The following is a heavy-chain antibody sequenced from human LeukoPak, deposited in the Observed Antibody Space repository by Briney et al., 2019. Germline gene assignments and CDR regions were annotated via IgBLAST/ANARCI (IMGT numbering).Heavy chain of an antibody. CDR2: MYYSGST. J-gene: IGHJ5*02. V-gene: IGHV4-30-4*01. D-gene: IGHD3-22*01. CDR3: ARPYYYDSRIDP. CDR1: GGSISSGYYY. Sequence: SETLSLTCTVSGGSISSGYYYWSWIRQPPGKGLEWIAYMYYSGSTYYNPSLKSRVTMSADTSKNQLSLKLSSVTAADMAVYYCARPYYYDSRIDPWGQGILVTVSS.